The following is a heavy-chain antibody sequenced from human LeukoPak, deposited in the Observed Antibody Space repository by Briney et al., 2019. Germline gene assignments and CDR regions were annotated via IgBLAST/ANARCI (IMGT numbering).Heavy chain of an antibody. J-gene: IGHJ5*02. Sequence: GGSLRLSCAASGFTFSSYAMSWVRQAPGKGLEWVSAISGSGGSTYYADSVKGRFTISRDNSKNTLYLQMNSLRAEGTAVYYCAKDPGYSGYGRFDPWGQGTLVTVSS. CDR1: GFTFSSYA. D-gene: IGHD5-12*01. CDR2: ISGSGGST. CDR3: AKDPGYSGYGRFDP. V-gene: IGHV3-23*01.